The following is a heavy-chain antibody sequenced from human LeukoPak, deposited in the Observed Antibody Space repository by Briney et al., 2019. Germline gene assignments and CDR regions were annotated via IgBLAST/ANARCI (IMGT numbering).Heavy chain of an antibody. J-gene: IGHJ4*02. Sequence: GGSLRLSCAASGFTFIDYAMNWVRQAPGKGLEWVSALSASGYTTYYADSVKGRFTISRDNSKNTLYLQMNSLRDEDSAVYYCVKGISGYYYDYGGQGTLVTVSS. V-gene: IGHV3-23*01. D-gene: IGHD3-22*01. CDR1: GFTFIDYA. CDR2: LSASGYTT. CDR3: VKGISGYYYDY.